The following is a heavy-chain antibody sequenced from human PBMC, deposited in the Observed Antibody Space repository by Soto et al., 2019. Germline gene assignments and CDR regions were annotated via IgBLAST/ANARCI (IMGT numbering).Heavy chain of an antibody. J-gene: IGHJ6*02. CDR3: ARLSRSSWYRAYYYGMDV. Sequence: SETLSLTCTVSCGSISSSSYYWGWIRQPPGKGLEWIGSIYYSGSTYYNPSLKSRVTISVDTSKNQFSLKLSSVTAADTAVYYCARLSRSSWYRAYYYGMDVWGQGTTVTVSS. CDR1: CGSISSSSYY. V-gene: IGHV4-39*01. D-gene: IGHD6-13*01. CDR2: IYYSGST.